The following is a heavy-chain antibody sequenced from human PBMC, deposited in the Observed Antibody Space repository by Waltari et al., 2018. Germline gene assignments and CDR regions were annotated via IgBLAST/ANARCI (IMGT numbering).Heavy chain of an antibody. CDR2: MNRDGSSK. CDR3: ASGNSHAFDI. J-gene: IGHJ3*02. D-gene: IGHD1-7*01. Sequence: EVQLVESGGGLIQPGGSLRLSCAASGFTFSSYWMHWVRQAPGKGLGWVGRMNRDGSSKSNADSVKGRFTISRDNAKNTLYLQMNSLRAEDTAMYYCASGNSHAFDIWGQGTMVTVSS. CDR1: GFTFSSYW. V-gene: IGHV3-74*01.